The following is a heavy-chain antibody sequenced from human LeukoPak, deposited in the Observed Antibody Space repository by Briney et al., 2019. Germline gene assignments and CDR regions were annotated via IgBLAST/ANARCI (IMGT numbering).Heavy chain of an antibody. J-gene: IGHJ5*02. CDR3: ARGGRVRYFDWLQFDP. Sequence: SSETLPLTCTVSGGSFSDYYWSWIRQPPGGGLEWIAYSGSTNYNPSLKSRVTISVDTSKNQFSLKLSSVTAADTAVYYCARGGRVRYFDWLQFDPWGQGTLVTVSS. CDR1: GGSFSDYY. V-gene: IGHV4-59*08. D-gene: IGHD3-9*01. CDR2: SGST.